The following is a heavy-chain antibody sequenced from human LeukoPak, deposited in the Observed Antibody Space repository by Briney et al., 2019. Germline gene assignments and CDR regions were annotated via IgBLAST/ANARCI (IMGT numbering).Heavy chain of an antibody. CDR2: IWYDGSNK. Sequence: PGGSLRLSCAASGFTFSSYGMHWVRQAPGKGLEWVAVIWYDGSNKYYADSVKGRFTISRDNSKNTLYLQMNSLRAEDTAVYYCAKDRGGSYDGGDYWGQGTLVTVSS. CDR3: AKDRGGSYDGGDY. CDR1: GFTFSSYG. D-gene: IGHD1-26*01. J-gene: IGHJ4*02. V-gene: IGHV3-33*06.